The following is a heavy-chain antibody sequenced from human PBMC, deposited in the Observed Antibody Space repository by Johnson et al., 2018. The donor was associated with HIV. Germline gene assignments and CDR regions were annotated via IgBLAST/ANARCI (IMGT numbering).Heavy chain of an antibody. J-gene: IGHJ3*02. CDR2: IKWSGGST. CDR3: TTDRATYDVFDI. V-gene: IGHV3-20*04. D-gene: IGHD1-26*01. Sequence: VQLVESGGGVVRPGGSLRLSCAGSGFIFDDYDMTWVRQAPGKGLEWVSGIKWSGGSTGYADSVKARFMLSRDNSKNTLYLQMNSLKTEDTAVYYCTTDRATYDVFDIWGQGTMVTVSS. CDR1: GFIFDDYD.